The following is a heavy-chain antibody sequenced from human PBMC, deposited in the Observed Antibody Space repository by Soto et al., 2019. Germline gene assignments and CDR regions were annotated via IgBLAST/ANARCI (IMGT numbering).Heavy chain of an antibody. CDR2: INHSGST. J-gene: IGHJ6*02. Sequence: PSETLSLTCAVYGGSFSGYYWSWISQPPGKGLEWIGEINHSGSTNYNPSLKSRVTISVDTSKNQFSLKLSSVTAADTAVYYCARLYCSGGSCYSPYYYYGMDVWGQGTTVTVSS. CDR1: GGSFSGYY. V-gene: IGHV4-34*01. D-gene: IGHD2-15*01. CDR3: ARLYCSGGSCYSPYYYYGMDV.